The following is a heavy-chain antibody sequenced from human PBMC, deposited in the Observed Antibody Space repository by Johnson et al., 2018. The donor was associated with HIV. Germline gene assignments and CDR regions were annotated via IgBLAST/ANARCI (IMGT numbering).Heavy chain of an antibody. V-gene: IGHV3-9*01. CDR2: ISWNSGSI. Sequence: VQLVESGGGLVQPGRSLRLSCAASGFTFDDYAMHWVRQAPGKGLEWVSGISWNSGSIGYADSVKGRFTISRDDSKNTLYLQMNSLKTEDTAVYYCTTVFIVGATPDAFDIWGQGTMVTVSS. D-gene: IGHD1-26*01. CDR1: GFTFDDYA. J-gene: IGHJ3*02. CDR3: TTVFIVGATPDAFDI.